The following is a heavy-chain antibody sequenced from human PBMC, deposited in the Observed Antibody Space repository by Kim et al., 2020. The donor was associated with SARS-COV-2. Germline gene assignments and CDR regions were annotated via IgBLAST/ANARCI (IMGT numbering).Heavy chain of an antibody. CDR3: ARHITMIAPYDY. V-gene: IGHV4-39*01. J-gene: IGHJ4*02. Sequence: YCNPALNSRVTLSVDTSKSQFSLKLSSVTAADTAVYYCARHITMIAPYDYWGQGTLVTVSS. D-gene: IGHD3-22*01.